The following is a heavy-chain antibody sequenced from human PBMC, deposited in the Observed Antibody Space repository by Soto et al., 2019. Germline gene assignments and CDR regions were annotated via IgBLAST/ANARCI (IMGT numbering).Heavy chain of an antibody. CDR3: ARRSYSSSWFLDV. CDR2: IYPGDSDT. D-gene: IGHD6-13*01. Sequence: RGESLKISCQGSGYSFTSYWIGWVRQMPGKGLEWMGIIYPGDSDTRYSPSFQGQVTISADKSISTAYLQWSSLKASDTAMYYCARRSYSSSWFLDVWGQGTTVTVSS. V-gene: IGHV5-51*01. J-gene: IGHJ6*02. CDR1: GYSFTSYW.